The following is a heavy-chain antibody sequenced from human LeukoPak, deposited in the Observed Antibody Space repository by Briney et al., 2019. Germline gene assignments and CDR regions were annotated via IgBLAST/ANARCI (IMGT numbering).Heavy chain of an antibody. CDR2: INPNSGGT. CDR3: ARGGGIVVTAVAGGFDY. CDR1: GYTFTGYY. V-gene: IGHV1-2*04. D-gene: IGHD6-19*01. J-gene: IGHJ4*02. Sequence: ASVKVSCKASGYTFTGYYMHWVRQAPGQGLEWMGWINPNSGGTNYAQKFQGWVTMTRDTSISTAYMELSRLRSDDTAVYYCARGGGIVVTAVAGGFDYWGQGTLVTVSS.